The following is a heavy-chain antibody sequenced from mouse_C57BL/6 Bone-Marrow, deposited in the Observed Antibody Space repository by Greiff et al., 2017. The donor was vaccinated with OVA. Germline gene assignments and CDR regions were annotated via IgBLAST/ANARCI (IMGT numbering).Heavy chain of an antibody. D-gene: IGHD1-1*01. CDR1: GYTFTDYY. CDR2: IYPGSGNN. V-gene: IGHV1-76*01. CDR3: ARADYYGSSYDAMDY. J-gene: IGHJ4*01. Sequence: QVQLKQSGAELVRPGASVKLSCKASGYTFTDYYINWVKQRPGQGLEGIARIYPGSGNNYYNEKFKGKATLTAEKTSSTAYMQLSSLTSEDSAVYFCARADYYGSSYDAMDYWGQGTSVTVSS.